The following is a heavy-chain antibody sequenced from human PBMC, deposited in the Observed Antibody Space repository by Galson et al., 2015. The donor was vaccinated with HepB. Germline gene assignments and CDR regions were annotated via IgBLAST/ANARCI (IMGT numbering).Heavy chain of an antibody. CDR1: GYTSSTYS. CDR2: ISPYNRHT. Sequence: SVKVSCKASGYTSSTYSITWVRQAPGQGLEWMGWISPYNRHTNYAQKFQARVTLTTDTSTSTAFLELRSLRSDDTAVYYCARGALVVAVGATQNNWFGPWGQGTRVTVSS. J-gene: IGHJ5*02. D-gene: IGHD2-15*01. V-gene: IGHV1-18*01. CDR3: ARGALVVAVGATQNNWFGP.